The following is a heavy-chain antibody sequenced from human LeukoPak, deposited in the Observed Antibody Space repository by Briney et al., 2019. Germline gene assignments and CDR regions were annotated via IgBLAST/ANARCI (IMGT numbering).Heavy chain of an antibody. CDR1: GFTFSSYA. CDR3: AKGEQLVQFPFDY. CDR2: ISGSGGST. Sequence: GGSLRLSCAASGFTFSSYAMSWVRQAPGKGLEWVSAISGSGGSTYYADSVKGRFTISRDNSKNTLYLQMISLRAEDTAVYYCAKGEQLVQFPFDYWGQGTLVTVSS. J-gene: IGHJ4*02. V-gene: IGHV3-23*01. D-gene: IGHD6-13*01.